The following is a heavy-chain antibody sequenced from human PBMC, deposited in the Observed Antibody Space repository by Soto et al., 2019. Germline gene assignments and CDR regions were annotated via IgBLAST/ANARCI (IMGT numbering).Heavy chain of an antibody. CDR2: ILSDNER. D-gene: IGHD4-17*01. J-gene: IGHJ6*02. Sequence: ASSPTLVNPTETLTLTCTVSGFSLSTGRMGVSWIRQPPGKALEWLAHILSDNERSYSTSMQGRLTISKDPSGSQVVLSMTNLDPVDTGTYYCVRMNADSYQFYYAMDVWGQGTTVTVSS. CDR3: VRMNADSYQFYYAMDV. CDR1: GFSLSTGRMG. V-gene: IGHV2-26*01.